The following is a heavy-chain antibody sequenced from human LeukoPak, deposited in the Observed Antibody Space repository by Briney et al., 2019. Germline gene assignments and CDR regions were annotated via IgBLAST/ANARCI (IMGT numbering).Heavy chain of an antibody. V-gene: IGHV1-69*05. D-gene: IGHD1-1*01. CDR2: IIPIFGTA. J-gene: IGHJ4*02. CDR1: GGTFSSYT. CDR3: ARDFQELESFPFDY. Sequence: SVKVSCKASGGTFSSYTISWVRQAPGQGLEWMGRIIPIFGTASNAQKFQGRVTMTTDTSTSTAYMELRSLRSDDTAVYYCARDFQELESFPFDYWGQGTLVTVSS.